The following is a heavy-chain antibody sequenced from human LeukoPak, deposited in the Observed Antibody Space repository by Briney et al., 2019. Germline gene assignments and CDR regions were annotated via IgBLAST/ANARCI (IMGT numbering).Heavy chain of an antibody. J-gene: IGHJ3*01. D-gene: IGHD5-24*01. CDR1: GFNFITAA. V-gene: IGHV3-23*01. Sequence: RGSRSLSCAASGFNFITAAMTWVRQAPGKGLEWVSLIGSSASSTYYADSVKGRFTISRDNFNHTLSLQMNSLRVEDTAIYYCVKDIQLSTWGLGTMVTVSS. CDR3: VKDIQLST. CDR2: IGSSASST.